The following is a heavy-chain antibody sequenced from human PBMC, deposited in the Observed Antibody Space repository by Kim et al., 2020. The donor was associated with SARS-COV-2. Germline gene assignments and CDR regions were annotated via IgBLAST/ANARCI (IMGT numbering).Heavy chain of an antibody. CDR3: AKTPVTVRLTYYFDY. D-gene: IGHD4-17*01. CDR2: ISGSGGNT. CDR1: GFTFSNYA. V-gene: IGHV3-23*01. Sequence: GGSLRLSCAASGFTFSNYAMSWVRQAPGKGLERVSTISGSGGNTYYADFVKGRFTISRDNSKNTLYLQMNSLRAEDTAVYYCAKTPVTVRLTYYFDYWGQGTLVTVSS. J-gene: IGHJ4*02.